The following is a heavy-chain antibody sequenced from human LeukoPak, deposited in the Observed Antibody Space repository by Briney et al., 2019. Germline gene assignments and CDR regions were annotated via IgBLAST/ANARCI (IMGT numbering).Heavy chain of an antibody. CDR2: ISSSGIST. J-gene: IGHJ1*01. V-gene: IGHV3-21*01. Sequence: GGXLRLSCAASGFTFSSYAMSWVRQAPGKGLEWVSRISSSGISTFYAESVKGRFTISRDKAKNSLYLQMNSLRAEDTAVYYCARGNGDYGEYFQHWGQGTLVTVSS. D-gene: IGHD4-17*01. CDR1: GFTFSSYA. CDR3: ARGNGDYGEYFQH.